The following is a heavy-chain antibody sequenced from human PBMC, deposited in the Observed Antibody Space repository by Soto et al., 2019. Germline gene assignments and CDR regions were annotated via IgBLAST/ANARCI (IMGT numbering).Heavy chain of an antibody. CDR1: GFTFISYA. Sequence: GGSLRLSCAASGFTFISYAMSWVRQAPGKGLEWVSVIYSGGSTYYADSVKGRFTISRDNSKNTLYLQMNSLRAEDTAVYYCARDFGTALDYWGQGTLVTVSS. V-gene: IGHV3-53*01. CDR3: ARDFGTALDY. D-gene: IGHD3-3*01. J-gene: IGHJ4*02. CDR2: IYSGGST.